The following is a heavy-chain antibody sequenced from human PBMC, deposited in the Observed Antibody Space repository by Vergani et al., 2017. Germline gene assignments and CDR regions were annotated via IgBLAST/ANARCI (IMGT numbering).Heavy chain of an antibody. CDR3: ARDLRKYYFDY. Sequence: EVQLVESGGGLLQPGGSLRLSCAASGFTVSSNYMSWVRQAPGKGLEWVSVIYSGGSTYYADSVKGRFTISRDNSKNTLYLQMNSLRAEDTAVYYCARDLRKYYFDYWGQGTLVTVSS. V-gene: IGHV3-53*01. CDR2: IYSGGST. CDR1: GFTVSSNY. J-gene: IGHJ4*02.